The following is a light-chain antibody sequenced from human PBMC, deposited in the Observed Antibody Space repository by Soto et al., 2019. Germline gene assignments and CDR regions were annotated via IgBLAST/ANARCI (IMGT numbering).Light chain of an antibody. V-gene: IGKV1-5*01. CDR1: QSINSW. CDR3: QQYNSYPRT. J-gene: IGKJ1*01. CDR2: DAS. Sequence: DIQMTQSPSTLSASVGDRVTITCRASQSINSWLAWYQQRPGKAPNLLIYDASTLESGVPSRFSGSGSGTEFTLTISSLKPDDFATYYCQQYNSYPRTFGQGTKVDIK.